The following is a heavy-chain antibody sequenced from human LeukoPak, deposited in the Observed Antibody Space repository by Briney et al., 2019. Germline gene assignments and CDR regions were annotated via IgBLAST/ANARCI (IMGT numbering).Heavy chain of an antibody. Sequence: GASVKVSCKASGYTFTGYYMHWVRQAPGQGLEWMGWINPNSGGTNYAQKLQGRVTMTTDTSTSTAYMELRSLRSDDTAVYYCARVADSSGYYFSFDGVNWFDPWGQGTLVTVSS. CDR2: INPNSGGT. D-gene: IGHD3-22*01. V-gene: IGHV1-2*02. CDR3: ARVADSSGYYFSFDGVNWFDP. CDR1: GYTFTGYY. J-gene: IGHJ5*02.